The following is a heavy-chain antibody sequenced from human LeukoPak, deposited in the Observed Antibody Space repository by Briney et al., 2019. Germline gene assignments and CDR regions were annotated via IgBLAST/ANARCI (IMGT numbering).Heavy chain of an antibody. CDR1: GFTFTSYY. D-gene: IGHD6-6*01. Sequence: ASVKVSCKASGFTFTSYYMHWVRQAPGQGLEWMGIINPSGGSTSYPQKFQGRVTISVDTSKNQFSLKLSSVTAADTAVYYCARDIAARFDAFDIWGQGTMVTVSS. V-gene: IGHV1-46*01. CDR2: INPSGGST. J-gene: IGHJ3*02. CDR3: ARDIAARFDAFDI.